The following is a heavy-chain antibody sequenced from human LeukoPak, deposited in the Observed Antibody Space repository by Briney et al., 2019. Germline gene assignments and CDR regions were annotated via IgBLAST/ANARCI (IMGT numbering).Heavy chain of an antibody. J-gene: IGHJ5*02. CDR3: ARETMNREYSSPSGFDP. Sequence: GESLKISCKGSGYSFTSYWIGWVRQMPGKGLEWMGIIYPGDSDTRYSPSFQGQVTISADKSISTAYLQWSSLKASDTAMYYCARETMNREYSSPSGFDPWGQGTLVTVSS. CDR2: IYPGDSDT. CDR1: GYSFTSYW. V-gene: IGHV5-51*01. D-gene: IGHD6-6*01.